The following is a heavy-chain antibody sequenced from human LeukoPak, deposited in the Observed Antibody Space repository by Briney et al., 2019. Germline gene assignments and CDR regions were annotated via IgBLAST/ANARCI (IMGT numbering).Heavy chain of an antibody. V-gene: IGHV3-21*04. Sequence: GGSLRLSCAASGFTFSSYSMNWVRQAPGKGLEWVSSISSSSSYIYYADSVKGRFTISRDNSKNTLYLQMNSLRAEDTAVYYCAKGRNNWGSGGWATFDYWGQGTLVTVSS. CDR1: GFTFSSYS. CDR3: AKGRNNWGSGGWATFDY. J-gene: IGHJ4*02. D-gene: IGHD7-27*01. CDR2: ISSSSSYI.